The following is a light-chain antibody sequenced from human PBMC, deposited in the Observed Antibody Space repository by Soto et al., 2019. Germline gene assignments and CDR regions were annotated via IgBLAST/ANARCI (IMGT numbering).Light chain of an antibody. CDR3: QSYDTSLSSWV. Sequence: QSVLTLPPSVSGAPGQRVTISCTGRSSNIGAGYDVHWYQQLPGTAPKLLIYSNTNRPSGVPDRFSGSKSGTSASLAITGLQAEDEGDYFCQSYDTSLSSWVFGGGTKLTVL. CDR2: SNT. V-gene: IGLV1-40*01. J-gene: IGLJ3*02. CDR1: SSNIGAGYD.